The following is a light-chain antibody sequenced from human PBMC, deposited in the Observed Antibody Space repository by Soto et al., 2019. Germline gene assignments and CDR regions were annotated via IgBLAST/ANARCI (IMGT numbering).Light chain of an antibody. CDR1: QSVSSY. V-gene: IGKV3-11*01. Sequence: EIVLTQSPATLSLSPGEGVTLSCRASQSVSSYLAWYQQKPGQAPRLLIYDAFNRATGIPDRFSGSGSGTDFALTLSSLEPEDFEVYYCQQRSNWPPEFTFGQGTKLEI. CDR3: QQRSNWPPEFT. CDR2: DAF. J-gene: IGKJ2*01.